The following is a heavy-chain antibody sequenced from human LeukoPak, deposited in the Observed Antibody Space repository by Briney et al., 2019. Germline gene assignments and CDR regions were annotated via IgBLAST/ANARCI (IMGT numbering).Heavy chain of an antibody. D-gene: IGHD3-22*01. J-gene: IGHJ5*02. Sequence: GGSLRLSCAASGFTFSSYWMSWVRQPPGKGLEWVANIKQDGSEKYYVDSVKGRFTISRDNAKNSLYLQMNSLRAEDTAVYYCARDPGVNYYDSSGYSFPWGQGTLVTVSS. V-gene: IGHV3-7*01. CDR1: GFTFSSYW. CDR3: ARDPGVNYYDSSGYSFP. CDR2: IKQDGSEK.